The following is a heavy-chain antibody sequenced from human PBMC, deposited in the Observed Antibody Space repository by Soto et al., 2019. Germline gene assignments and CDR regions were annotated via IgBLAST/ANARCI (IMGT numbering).Heavy chain of an antibody. D-gene: IGHD2-8*01. J-gene: IGHJ4*02. CDR1: GGSISSYY. Sequence: SETLSLTCTVSGGSISSYYWSWIRQPPGKGLEWIGYIYYSGSTNYNPSLKSRVTISVDTSKNQFSLKLSSVTAADTAVYYCASKGYCTNGVCYTEYYFDYWGQGTLVTVSS. CDR2: IYYSGST. V-gene: IGHV4-59*01. CDR3: ASKGYCTNGVCYTEYYFDY.